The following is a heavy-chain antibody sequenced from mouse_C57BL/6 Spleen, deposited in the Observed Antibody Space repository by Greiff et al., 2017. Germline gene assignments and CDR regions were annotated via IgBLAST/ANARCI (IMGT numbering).Heavy chain of an antibody. CDR3: ARDVAGRYFDV. CDR2: ISDGGSYT. D-gene: IGHD3-3*01. J-gene: IGHJ1*03. Sequence: EVKLMESGGGLVKPGGSLKLSCAASGFTFSSYAMSWVRQTPEKRREWVATISDGGSYTYYPDNVKGRFTISRDNAKNNLYLQMSHLKSEDTAMYYCARDVAGRYFDVWGTGTTVTVSS. V-gene: IGHV5-4*01. CDR1: GFTFSSYA.